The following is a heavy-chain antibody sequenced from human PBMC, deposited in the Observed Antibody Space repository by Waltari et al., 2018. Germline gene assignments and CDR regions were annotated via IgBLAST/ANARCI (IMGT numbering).Heavy chain of an antibody. CDR3: ARHLSRRTRGCDFEN. V-gene: IGHV5-51*01. J-gene: IGHJ4*02. D-gene: IGHD3-16*02. CDR2: IYPDDSDR. Sequence: EVQLVQSGAEMRKPGESLKISCQGFGYSFATYWIAWVRQMPGNGLEWMGIIYPDDSDRRYRPACQGQFIMSVDNSIKTAYLQWSSLKASDTGIYYCARHLSRRTRGCDFENWGQGTQVTVSS. CDR1: GYSFATYW.